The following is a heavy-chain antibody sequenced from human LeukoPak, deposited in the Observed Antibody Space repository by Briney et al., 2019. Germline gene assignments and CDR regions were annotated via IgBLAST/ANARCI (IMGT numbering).Heavy chain of an antibody. CDR1: GGTFSSYA. CDR3: ARVERPYYDFWSGYYNSNYYYYYYMDV. J-gene: IGHJ6*03. V-gene: IGHV1-69*10. CDR2: IIATLGTT. Sequence: SVKVSCKASGGTFSSYAIGWVRQAPGQGLEWMGGIIATLGTTNYAQKFQGRVTITRNTSISTAYMELSSLRSEDTAVYYCARVERPYYDFWSGYYNSNYYYYYYMDVWGKGTSVTVSS. D-gene: IGHD3-3*01.